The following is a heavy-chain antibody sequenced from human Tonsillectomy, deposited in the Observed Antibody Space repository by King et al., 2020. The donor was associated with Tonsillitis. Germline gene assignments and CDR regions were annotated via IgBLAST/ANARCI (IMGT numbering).Heavy chain of an antibody. CDR2: IRWNRGSI. V-gene: IGHV3-9*01. CDR1: GFTFDDYA. Sequence: VQLVESGGGLVQPGRSLRLSCAASGFTFDDYARHWVRQAPGKGLEWVSGIRWNRGSIGYADSVKGRFTISRDNAKNSLYLQMNSLRAEDTALYYCAKDSFRGWSSFSDAFDIWGQGTMVTVSS. D-gene: IGHD6-19*01. J-gene: IGHJ3*02. CDR3: AKDSFRGWSSFSDAFDI.